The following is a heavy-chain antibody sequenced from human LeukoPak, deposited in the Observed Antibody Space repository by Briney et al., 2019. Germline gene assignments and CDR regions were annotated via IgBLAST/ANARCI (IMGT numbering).Heavy chain of an antibody. CDR3: ARDQDFPSGLYRRDFDS. V-gene: IGHV7-4-1*02. CDR1: GYTFSNYV. CDR2: INTKTGNP. D-gene: IGHD3-3*01. Sequence: ASVKVSCKASGYTFSNYVINWVRQAPGQGPEWMGWINTKTGNPTYAQGFTGRFVFSFDTSVSTAYLQISSLEAEDTAVYYCARDQDFPSGLYRRDFDSWGQGTLVTVSS. J-gene: IGHJ4*02.